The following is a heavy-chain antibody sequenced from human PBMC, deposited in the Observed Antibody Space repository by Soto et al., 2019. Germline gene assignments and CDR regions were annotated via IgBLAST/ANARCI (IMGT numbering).Heavy chain of an antibody. D-gene: IGHD1-20*01. Sequence: EVQLVESGGGLVKPGGSLRLSCAASGFTFSSYSMNWVRQAPGKGLEWVSSISSSSSYIYYADSVKGRFTISRDNAKNSLYLQMNSLRAEDTAVYYCARVSPHNPYFDYWGQGTLVTVSS. J-gene: IGHJ4*02. V-gene: IGHV3-21*01. CDR2: ISSSSSYI. CDR1: GFTFSSYS. CDR3: ARVSPHNPYFDY.